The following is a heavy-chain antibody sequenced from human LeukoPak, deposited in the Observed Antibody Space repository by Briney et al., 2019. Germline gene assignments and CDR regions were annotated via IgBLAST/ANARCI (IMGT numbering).Heavy chain of an antibody. CDR1: GGSISSSYYY. CDR2: IYSSGST. Sequence: PSETLSLTCTVSGGSISSSYYYWGWIRQPPGKGLEWIGSIYSSGSTYYNPSLKSRVTISVDTSKNQFSLKLGSVTAADTAVYYCARLSGYSSGHYYSDYWGQGTLVTVSS. D-gene: IGHD3-22*01. V-gene: IGHV4-39*07. CDR3: ARLSGYSSGHYYSDY. J-gene: IGHJ4*02.